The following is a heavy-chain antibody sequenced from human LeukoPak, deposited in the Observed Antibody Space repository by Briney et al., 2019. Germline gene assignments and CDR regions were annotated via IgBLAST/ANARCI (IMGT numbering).Heavy chain of an antibody. V-gene: IGHV4-39*07. CDR1: GGSISNGDYY. Sequence: PSETLSLTCTVSGGSISNGDYYWGWIRQPPGKGLEWIGSIYYSGSTYYNPSLKSRVTISVDTSKNQFSLKLSSVTAADTAVYFCARRGYSSSYRPRNAFDIWGQGTMVTVSS. D-gene: IGHD6-13*01. CDR3: ARRGYSSSYRPRNAFDI. CDR2: IYYSGST. J-gene: IGHJ3*02.